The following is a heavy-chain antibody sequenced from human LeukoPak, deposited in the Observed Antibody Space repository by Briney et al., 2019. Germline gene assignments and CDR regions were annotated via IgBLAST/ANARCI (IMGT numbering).Heavy chain of an antibody. CDR1: GGSFSGYY. CDR3: ARGNYGDYSYYYYYYMDV. D-gene: IGHD4-17*01. CDR2: INHSGST. J-gene: IGHJ6*03. Sequence: SETLSLTCAVYGGSFSGYYWSWIRQPQGKGLEWIGEINHSGSTNYNPSLKSRVTISVDTSKNQFSLKLSSVTAADTAVYYCARGNYGDYSYYYYYYMDVWGKGTTVTVSS. V-gene: IGHV4-34*01.